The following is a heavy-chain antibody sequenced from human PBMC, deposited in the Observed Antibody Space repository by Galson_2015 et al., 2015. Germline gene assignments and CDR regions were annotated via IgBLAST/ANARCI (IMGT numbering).Heavy chain of an antibody. J-gene: IGHJ6*02. V-gene: IGHV3-30*18. CDR3: AKDNEGSCSDGHCYSYYYYGMDV. Sequence: SLRLSCAASGFTFSSCGMHWVRQAPGKGLEWVALISDEGSIKEYADSVKGRFTISRDNSKNTLSLQMNSLRAEDTAIYYCAKDNEGSCSDGHCYSYYYYGMDVWGQGTTVTVSS. D-gene: IGHD2-15*01. CDR1: GFTFSSCG. CDR2: ISDEGSIK.